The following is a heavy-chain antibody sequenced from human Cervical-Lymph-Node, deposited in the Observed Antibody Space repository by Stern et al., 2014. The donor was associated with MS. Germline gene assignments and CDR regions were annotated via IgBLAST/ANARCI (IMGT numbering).Heavy chain of an antibody. V-gene: IGHV4-59*01. CDR2: CYFSGST. J-gene: IGHJ6*02. CDR3: ARAPYDFTNWYGMDV. CDR1: GGSISSYY. D-gene: IGHD1-1*01. Sequence: VQLAESGPGLVKPSETLSLTCIVSGGSISSYYWSWIRQPPGKGLEWIGHCYFSGSTDYNPSLQSRVTMSADISKNQISLRLSSVTAADTAVYYCARAPYDFTNWYGMDVWGQGTTVTVSS.